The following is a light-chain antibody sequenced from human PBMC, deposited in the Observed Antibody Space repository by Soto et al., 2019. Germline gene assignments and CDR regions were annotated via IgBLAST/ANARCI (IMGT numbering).Light chain of an antibody. CDR2: GAY. Sequence: DIQMTQSPSSLSASVGDRVTITCRASQSISRYLNWYQQKPGKAPKLLIQGAYPLQSGAPSRFSGHGSGTNFTLTISSVQPEDSATYYCQQSSITPYTFGQGTKLEIK. V-gene: IGKV1-39*01. CDR3: QQSSITPYT. CDR1: QSISRY. J-gene: IGKJ2*01.